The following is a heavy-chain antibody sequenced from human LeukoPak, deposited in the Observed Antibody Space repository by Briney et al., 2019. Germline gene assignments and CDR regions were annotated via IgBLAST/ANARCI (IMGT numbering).Heavy chain of an antibody. J-gene: IGHJ5*01. CDR3: AGGSPKLDS. CDR2: ISHSGTT. V-gene: IGHV4-38-2*02. CDR1: GYSISSGYY. Sequence: SETLSLTCTVSGYSISSGYYWGWIRQPPGKGLEWVGEISHSGTTNYNPALKRRVTMSVDTSKNQVSLKLSSVTAADTAVYYCAGGSPKLDSWGRGTLVIVSS.